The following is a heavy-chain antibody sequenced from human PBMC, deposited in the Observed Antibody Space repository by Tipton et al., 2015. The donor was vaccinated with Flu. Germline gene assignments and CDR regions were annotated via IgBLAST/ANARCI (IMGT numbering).Heavy chain of an antibody. J-gene: IGHJ3*02. D-gene: IGHD3-22*01. CDR2: IYYSGST. CDR1: GGSISSYY. Sequence: TLSLTCTVSGGSISSYYWSWIRQPPGKGLEWIGYIYYSGSTNYNPSLKSRVTISVDTSKNQFSLKLSSVTAADTAVYYCASITMIGDAFDIWGQGTMVTVSS. V-gene: IGHV4-59*12. CDR3: ASITMIGDAFDI.